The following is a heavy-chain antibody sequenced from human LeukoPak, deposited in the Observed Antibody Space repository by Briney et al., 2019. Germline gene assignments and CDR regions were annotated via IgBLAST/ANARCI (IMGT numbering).Heavy chain of an antibody. V-gene: IGHV4-31*02. CDR1: GGSISSCGYY. Sequence: SQTLSLTCSVSGGSISSCGYYWSWIRQHPGKGLEWIGYIYSSGTTYYNPSLRSRVTISVDTFKNQFSLTLSSVTAADTAVYYCARDHTNYFDYWGQGTLVTVSS. J-gene: IGHJ4*02. CDR2: IYSSGTT. CDR3: ARDHTNYFDY.